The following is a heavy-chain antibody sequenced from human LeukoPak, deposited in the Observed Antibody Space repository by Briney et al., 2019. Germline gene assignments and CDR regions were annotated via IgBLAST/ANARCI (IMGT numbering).Heavy chain of an antibody. CDR2: ISSSGSYT. CDR3: AREACSGGSCYSDY. Sequence: GGSLRLSCAASGFTFSNAWMSWVRQAPGKGLEWVSYISSSGSYTNYADSVKGRFTISRDNAKNSLYLQMNSLRAEDTAVYYCAREACSGGSCYSDYWGQGTLVTVSS. CDR1: GFTFSNAW. J-gene: IGHJ4*02. V-gene: IGHV3-11*06. D-gene: IGHD2-15*01.